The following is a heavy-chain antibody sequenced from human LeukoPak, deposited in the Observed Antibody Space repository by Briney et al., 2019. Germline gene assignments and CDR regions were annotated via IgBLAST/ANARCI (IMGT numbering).Heavy chain of an antibody. J-gene: IGHJ3*01. CDR2: INHSGST. CDR1: GGSFSGYY. V-gene: IGHV4-34*01. D-gene: IGHD4-23*01. Sequence: LETLSLTCAVYGGSFSGYYWSWIRQPPGKGLEWIGEINHSGSTNYNPTLKSRVTISVDTSKNQFSLKLSSVTAADTAVYYCVRQRGRDTGGNSFLDAFDFWGQGRMVTVSS. CDR3: VRQRGRDTGGNSFLDAFDF.